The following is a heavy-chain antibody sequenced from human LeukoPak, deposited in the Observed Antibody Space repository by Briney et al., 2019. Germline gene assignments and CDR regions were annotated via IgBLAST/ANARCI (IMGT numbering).Heavy chain of an antibody. CDR1: GGSISSYY. J-gene: IGHJ5*02. V-gene: IGHV4-59*01. CDR2: IYYSGST. Sequence: SETLSLTCTVSGGSISSYYWSWIRQPPGKGLEWIGYIYYSGSTNYNPSLKSRVTISVDTSKNQFSLKLSSVTAADTAVYYCARVECSSTSCYTGNWFDPWGQGTLVTVSS. CDR3: ARVECSSTSCYTGNWFDP. D-gene: IGHD2-2*02.